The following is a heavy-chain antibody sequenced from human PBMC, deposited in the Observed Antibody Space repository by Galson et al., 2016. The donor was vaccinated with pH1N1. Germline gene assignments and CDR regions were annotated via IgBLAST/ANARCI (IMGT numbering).Heavy chain of an antibody. CDR1: GFTFNNYA. CDR2: IEDGGGGT. D-gene: IGHD1-20*01. V-gene: IGHV3-23*01. CDR3: AKADHNWASYFDY. J-gene: IGHJ4*02. Sequence: SLRLSCAASGFTFNNYAMSWVRQAPGKGLEWVSGIEDGGGGTEYADSVKGRFTISRDNSKNTLSLQMNSLRAEDTAVYFCAKADHNWASYFDYWGQGTLVNGSS.